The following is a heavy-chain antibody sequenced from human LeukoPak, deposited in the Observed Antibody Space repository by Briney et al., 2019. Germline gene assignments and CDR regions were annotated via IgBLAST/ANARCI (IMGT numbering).Heavy chain of an antibody. J-gene: IGHJ4*02. CDR1: GYSISSGYY. Sequence: SETLSLTCTVSGYSISSGYYWSWIRQPPGKGLEWIGEINHSGSTNYNPSLKSRVTISVDTSKNQFSLKLSSVTAADTAVYYCARGRRYSGYPDYWGQGTLVTVSS. CDR2: INHSGST. V-gene: IGHV4-38-2*02. CDR3: ARGRRYSGYPDY. D-gene: IGHD5-12*01.